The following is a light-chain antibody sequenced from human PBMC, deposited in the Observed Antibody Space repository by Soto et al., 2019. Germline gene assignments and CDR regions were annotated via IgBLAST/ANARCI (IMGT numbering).Light chain of an antibody. V-gene: IGKV3-20*01. CDR3: QQFGSSPGT. CDR1: QSFSSSY. J-gene: IGKJ4*01. CDR2: GAS. Sequence: EIVLTQSPGTLSLSPGERATLSCRASQSFSSSYLAWYQQKPGQAPRLLIYGASSRATGIQDRFSGSGSGTDFTLTTSRLEPEDFAVYYCQQFGSSPGTFGGGTKVEIK.